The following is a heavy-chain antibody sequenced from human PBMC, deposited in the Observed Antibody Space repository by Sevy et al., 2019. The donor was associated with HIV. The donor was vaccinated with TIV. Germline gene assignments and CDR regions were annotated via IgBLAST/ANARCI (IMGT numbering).Heavy chain of an antibody. D-gene: IGHD2-21*02. V-gene: IGHV3-30-3*01. CDR3: ATSAYCGGDCPWPTPFDI. Sequence: GGSLRLSCAASGFTFSSYAMHWVRQAPGKGLEWVAVISYDGSNKYYADSVKGRFTISRDNSKNTLSLQMNSLRAEDTAVYYCATSAYCGGDCPWPTPFDIWGQGTMVTVSS. CDR1: GFTFSSYA. CDR2: ISYDGSNK. J-gene: IGHJ3*02.